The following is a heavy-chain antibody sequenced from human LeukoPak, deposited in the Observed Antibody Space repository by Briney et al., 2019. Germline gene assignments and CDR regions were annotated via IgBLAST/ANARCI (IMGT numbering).Heavy chain of an antibody. D-gene: IGHD3-10*01. CDR3: ARDSYYGSGSYPSDY. Sequence: TGGSLRLSCAASGFTFDDYGMSWVRQAPGKGLEWVSGINWNGGSTGYADSVKGRFTISRDNAKTSLYLQMNSLRAEDTALYYCARDSYYGSGSYPSDYWGQGTLVTVSS. V-gene: IGHV3-20*04. CDR1: GFTFDDYG. J-gene: IGHJ4*02. CDR2: INWNGGST.